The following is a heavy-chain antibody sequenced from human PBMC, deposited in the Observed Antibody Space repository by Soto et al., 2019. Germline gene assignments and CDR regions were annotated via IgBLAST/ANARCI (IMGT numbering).Heavy chain of an antibody. Sequence: QVQLVQSGAEVKKPGSSVKVSCKASGGTLSKHAITWVRRAPGQGLEWLGGIIPMFGIPNYLQKFQGRVTISADDSTNTSHMELNSLTSEDTAIYYCARGGTSGWLKGAYDVWGQGTMVTVS. D-gene: IGHD6-19*01. J-gene: IGHJ3*01. CDR1: GGTLSKHA. V-gene: IGHV1-69*01. CDR3: ARGGTSGWLKGAYDV. CDR2: IIPMFGIP.